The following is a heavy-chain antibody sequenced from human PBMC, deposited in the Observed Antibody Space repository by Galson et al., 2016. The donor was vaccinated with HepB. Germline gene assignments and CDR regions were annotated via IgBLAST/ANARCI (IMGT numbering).Heavy chain of an antibody. Sequence: QSGAEVKNPGESLRISCKGSGYTFTSYWIGWVRQMPGKGLEWMGIIYPVDSDTRYSPSFEGQFTIPADKSIITAYLQWSSLMASDTAMYYCARHGTPVTSFDYWGQGTLVTVSS. CDR1: GYTFTSYW. V-gene: IGHV5-51*01. CDR3: ARHGTPVTSFDY. D-gene: IGHD4-17*01. J-gene: IGHJ4*02. CDR2: IYPVDSDT.